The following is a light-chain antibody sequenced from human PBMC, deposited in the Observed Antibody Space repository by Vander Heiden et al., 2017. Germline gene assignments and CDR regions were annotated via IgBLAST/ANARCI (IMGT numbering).Light chain of an antibody. CDR2: SNN. Sequence: QSVLTQSPSASATPGQRVTISCSGSSSNIGGNTVNWYQQLPGTAPKLLIYSNNQRPSGVPDRFSGSKSGTSASLAISGLQSEDEADYYCAAWDDSLNGLVFGGGTKLTVL. CDR1: SSNIGGNT. J-gene: IGLJ2*01. V-gene: IGLV1-44*01. CDR3: AAWDDSLNGLV.